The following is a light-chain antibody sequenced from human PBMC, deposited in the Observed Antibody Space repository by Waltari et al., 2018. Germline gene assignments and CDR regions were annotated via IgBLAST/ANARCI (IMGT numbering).Light chain of an antibody. CDR1: QSVSSY. J-gene: IGKJ2*01. V-gene: IGKV3-11*01. Sequence: EIVLTQSPATLSLSPGERATLSCRASQSVSSYLAWYQQKPGQAPRLLIYDASNRATGIPARFSGSGSGTDFTLPISSLEPEDFAVYYCQQRGVTFGQGTKLEIK. CDR3: QQRGVT. CDR2: DAS.